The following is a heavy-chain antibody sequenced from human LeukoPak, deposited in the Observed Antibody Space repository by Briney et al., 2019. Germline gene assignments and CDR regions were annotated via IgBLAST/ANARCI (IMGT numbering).Heavy chain of an antibody. Sequence: SQTLSLTCTVSGGSISSGGYYWSWIRQPPGKGLEWIGYIYHSGSTYYNPSLKNRVTISVDRSKNQFSLKLSSVTAADTAVYYCARDTEGSGSYYRFFDYWGQGTLVTVSS. CDR1: GGSISSGGYY. CDR2: IYHSGST. CDR3: ARDTEGSGSYYRFFDY. D-gene: IGHD3-10*01. J-gene: IGHJ4*02. V-gene: IGHV4-30-2*01.